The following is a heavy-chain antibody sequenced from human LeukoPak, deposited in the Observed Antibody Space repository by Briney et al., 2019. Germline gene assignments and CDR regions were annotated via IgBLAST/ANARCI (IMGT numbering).Heavy chain of an antibody. D-gene: IGHD2-15*01. CDR3: AKRLSRGYYGKLIFDY. CDR2: ITTSGEST. V-gene: IGHV3-23*01. J-gene: IGHJ4*02. Sequence: GGSLRLFCAPSGFTFSDFAMSWVRQSPGKGLEWVSSITTSGESTYYADSVKGRFAISRDNSGSTLYLQMNSLRIEDSAVYYCAKRLSRGYYGKLIFDYSGSGDLGTVSS. CDR1: GFTFSDFA.